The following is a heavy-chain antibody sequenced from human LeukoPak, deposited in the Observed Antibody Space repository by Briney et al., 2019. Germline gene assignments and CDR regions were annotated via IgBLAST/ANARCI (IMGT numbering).Heavy chain of an antibody. CDR1: GFTFSRYW. CDR3: ARGGGTNDL. CDR2: IKEDGSEK. D-gene: IGHD1-7*01. Sequence: GGSLRLSRAASGFTFSRYWMTWVRQAPGKGLEWVANIKEDGSEKYYVDSVKGRFTISRDNANNSLCLQMNSLRAEDTAVYYCARGGGTNDLWGQGTMVTVSS. V-gene: IGHV3-7*04. J-gene: IGHJ3*01.